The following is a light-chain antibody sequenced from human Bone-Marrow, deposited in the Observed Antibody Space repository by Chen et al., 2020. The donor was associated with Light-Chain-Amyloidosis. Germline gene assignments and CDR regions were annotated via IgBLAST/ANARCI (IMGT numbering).Light chain of an antibody. CDR2: EVT. Sequence: QSALTQPASVSGSPGQSITISSTGTSSDVGGDNHVSWYQQHPDKAPKLMIYEVTNRPSWVPDRVYGSKSDNTASLTISGRQTEDEADYFCSSYTITNTLVFGSGTRVTVL. CDR3: SSYTITNTLV. CDR1: SSDVGGDNH. V-gene: IGLV2-14*01. J-gene: IGLJ1*01.